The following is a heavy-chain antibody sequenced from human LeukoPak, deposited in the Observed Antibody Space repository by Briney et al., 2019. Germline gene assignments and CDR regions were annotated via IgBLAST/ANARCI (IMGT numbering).Heavy chain of an antibody. Sequence: ASVNVSCKASGYTFTSYGISWVRQAPGQGLEWMGWISAYNGNTNYAQKLQGRVTMTTDTSTSTAYMELRSLRSDDTAVYYCARVQNYDILTGPDYWGQGTLVTVSS. D-gene: IGHD3-9*01. CDR2: ISAYNGNT. CDR3: ARVQNYDILTGPDY. V-gene: IGHV1-18*01. J-gene: IGHJ4*02. CDR1: GYTFTSYG.